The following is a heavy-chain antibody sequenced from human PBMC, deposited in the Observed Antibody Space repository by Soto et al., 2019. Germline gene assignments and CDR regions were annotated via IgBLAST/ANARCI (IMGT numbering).Heavy chain of an antibody. CDR3: ATQGFGTLHGLVDV. V-gene: IGHV4-59*08. CDR1: GGSITSITNHY. J-gene: IGHJ6*02. D-gene: IGHD1-7*01. CDR2: ISYSGHT. Sequence: QVRLQESGPGLVKPSETLSLTCTVSGGSITSITNHYRSWIRQPPGKGLEWIGYISYSGHTSYNPSLKSRVILSVDTSKNQVSLNLASVTAADTAVYYCATQGFGTLHGLVDVWGQGTTVTVSS.